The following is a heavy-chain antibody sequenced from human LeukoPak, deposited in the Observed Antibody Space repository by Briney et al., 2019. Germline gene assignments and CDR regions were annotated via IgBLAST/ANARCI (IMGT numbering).Heavy chain of an antibody. J-gene: IGHJ4*02. D-gene: IGHD5-18*01. Sequence: PGRSLRLSCAASGFTFSSYGMHWVRQAPGKGLEWVSAISGSGGSTYYADSVKGRFTISRDNSKNTLYLQMNSLRAEDTAVYYCAKDGNSYGPFDYWGQGTLVTVSS. CDR1: GFTFSSYG. CDR2: ISGSGGST. V-gene: IGHV3-23*01. CDR3: AKDGNSYGPFDY.